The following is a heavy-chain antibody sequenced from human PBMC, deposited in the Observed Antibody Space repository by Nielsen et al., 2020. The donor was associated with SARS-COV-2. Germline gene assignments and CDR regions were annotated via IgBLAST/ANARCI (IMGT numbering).Heavy chain of an antibody. J-gene: IGHJ4*02. CDR3: ARSRIVGSGTTFDY. Sequence: SGPTLVKPTQTLTLTCSFSRFSLTTAGLGVGWIRQPPGKALEWLALVFWSGDERYSPSLKSRLTIIKDTSKNQVVLTLTNVDPADTATYYCARSRIVGSGTTFDYWGQGLLVTVSS. D-gene: IGHD6-13*01. CDR2: VFWSGDE. V-gene: IGHV2-5*01. CDR1: RFSLTTAGLG.